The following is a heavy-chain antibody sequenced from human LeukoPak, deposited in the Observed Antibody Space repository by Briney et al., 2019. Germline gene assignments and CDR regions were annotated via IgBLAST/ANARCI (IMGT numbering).Heavy chain of an antibody. Sequence: GGSLRLSCAVSGFTVSSSYMSWVRQAPGKGLEWVSIIYSDASTYYADSVKGRFSISRGNSKNILYLQMNSLRAEDTALYYCTREAGATDYWGQGTLVTVSS. CDR1: GFTVSSSY. J-gene: IGHJ4*02. CDR3: TREAGATDY. CDR2: IYSDAST. V-gene: IGHV3-66*01. D-gene: IGHD1-26*01.